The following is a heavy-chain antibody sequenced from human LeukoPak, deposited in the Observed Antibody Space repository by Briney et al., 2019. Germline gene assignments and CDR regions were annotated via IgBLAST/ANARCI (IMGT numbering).Heavy chain of an antibody. CDR3: AREGHIVVVLDPYGMDV. J-gene: IGHJ6*02. D-gene: IGHD3-22*01. V-gene: IGHV3-30-3*01. CDR2: ISYDGSNK. CDR1: GFTFSSYA. Sequence: GGSLRLSCAASGFTFSSYAMHWVRQAPGKGLEWVAVISYDGSNKYYADSVKGRFIISRDNSKNTLYLQMNSLRAEDTAVYYCAREGHIVVVLDPYGMDVWGQGTTVTVSS.